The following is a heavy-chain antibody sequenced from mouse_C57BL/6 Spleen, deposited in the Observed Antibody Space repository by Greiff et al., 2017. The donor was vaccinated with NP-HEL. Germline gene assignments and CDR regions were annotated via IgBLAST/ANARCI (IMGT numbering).Heavy chain of an antibody. CDR3: APLTTVVATNFDY. D-gene: IGHD1-1*01. V-gene: IGHV1-7*01. Sequence: VQLQQSGAELAKPGASVKLSCKASGYTFTSYWMHWVKQRPGQGLEWIGYINPSSGYTKYNQKFKDKATLTADKSSSTAYMQLSSLTHEDSAVYYCAPLTTVVATNFDYWGQGTTLTVSS. CDR2: INPSSGYT. CDR1: GYTFTSYW. J-gene: IGHJ2*01.